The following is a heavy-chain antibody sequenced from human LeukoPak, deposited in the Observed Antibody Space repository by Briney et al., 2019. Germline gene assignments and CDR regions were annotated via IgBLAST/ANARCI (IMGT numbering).Heavy chain of an antibody. D-gene: IGHD3-10*01. CDR2: MNPNRGNT. CDR3: ARGPRVLLWFGESSDAFDI. J-gene: IGHJ3*02. CDR1: GYTFTSYD. Sequence: ASVKVSCKASGYTFTSYDINWVRQATGQGLEWMGWMNPNRGNTGYAQKFQGRVTITRNTSISTAYMELSSLRSEDTAVYYCARGPRVLLWFGESSDAFDIWGQGTMVTVSS. V-gene: IGHV1-8*03.